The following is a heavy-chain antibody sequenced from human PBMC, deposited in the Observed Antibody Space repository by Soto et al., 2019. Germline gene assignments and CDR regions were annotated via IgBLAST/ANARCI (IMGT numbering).Heavy chain of an antibody. V-gene: IGHV3-23*01. CDR3: AKDLLLDSSSWYDY. D-gene: IGHD6-13*01. Sequence: EVQLLESGGGLVQPGGSLRLSCAASGFTFSSYAMSWVRQAPGKGLEWVSAISGSGGSTYYADSVKGRFTISRDNSKNTLYLQMNRLRAEDTAVYYCAKDLLLDSSSWYDYCGQGTLVTVSS. CDR1: GFTFSSYA. CDR2: ISGSGGST. J-gene: IGHJ4*02.